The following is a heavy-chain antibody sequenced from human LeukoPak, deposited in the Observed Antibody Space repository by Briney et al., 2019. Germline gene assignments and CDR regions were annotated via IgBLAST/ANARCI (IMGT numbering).Heavy chain of an antibody. V-gene: IGHV4-59*01. CDR3: ARDLARRGGYYYYMDV. CDR2: IYYSGST. CDR1: GGSISSYY. D-gene: IGHD6-6*01. J-gene: IGHJ6*03. Sequence: PSETLSLTCTVSGGSISSYYWSWIRQPPGKGLERIGYIYYSGSTNYNPSLKSRVTISVDTSKNQFSLKLSSVTAADTAVYYCARDLARRGGYYYYMDVWGKGTTVTVSS.